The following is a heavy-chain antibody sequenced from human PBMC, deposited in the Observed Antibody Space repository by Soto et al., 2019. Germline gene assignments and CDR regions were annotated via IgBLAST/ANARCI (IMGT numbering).Heavy chain of an antibody. CDR1: GVTFTSSA. CDR3: AAGGGVALAY. D-gene: IGHD3-16*01. J-gene: IGHJ4*02. CDR2: ILVGSGNT. Sequence: QMQLVQSGPEVKKPGTSVKVSCKASGVTFTSSAVQWVRQARGQRLEWIGWILVGSGNTNYAQKFQERVTITRDMSPSTAYMELSSLRSEDTAVYYCAAGGGVALAYWGQGTLVTVSS. V-gene: IGHV1-58*01.